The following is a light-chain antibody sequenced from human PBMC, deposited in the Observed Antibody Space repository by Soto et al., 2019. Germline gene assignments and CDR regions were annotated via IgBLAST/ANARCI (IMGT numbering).Light chain of an antibody. CDR2: DAS. J-gene: IGKJ5*01. Sequence: EIVMTRSPGTLSLSPGEIATLSFIASQSISTNHLAWYQQKPGQAPRLLIYDASRRATGIPDRFSGSGSGTDFTLTISRLEPGDFAVYYCQHCGSSPITFGQGTRLEIK. CDR1: QSISTNH. CDR3: QHCGSSPIT. V-gene: IGKV3-20*01.